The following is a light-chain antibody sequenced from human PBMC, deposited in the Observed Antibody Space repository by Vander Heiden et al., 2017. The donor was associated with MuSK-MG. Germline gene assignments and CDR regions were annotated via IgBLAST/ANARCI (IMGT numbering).Light chain of an antibody. CDR2: DVH. CDR3: CSSAGTYSVA. V-gene: IGLV2-11*01. CDR1: SSDIGGYNY. Sequence: QSALTQPRSVSGSPGQSVTMTCTGTSSDIGGYNYVSWYQHHPGKAPKLIIDDVHRRPSGVPDRFSGSKSGNTASLTISGLQAEDEADYYCCSSAGTYSVAFGGGTKVTVL. J-gene: IGLJ2*01.